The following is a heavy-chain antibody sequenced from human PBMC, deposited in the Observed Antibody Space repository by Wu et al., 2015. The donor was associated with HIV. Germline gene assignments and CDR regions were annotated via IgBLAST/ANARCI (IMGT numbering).Heavy chain of an antibody. J-gene: IGHJ4*02. CDR3: ARPRGYCSGTSCYTGEYFDY. CDR2: INPSGGST. Sequence: QVQLVQSGAEVKKPGASVKVSCKASGYTFTSYYMHWVRQAPGQGLEWMGIINPSGGSTSYAQKFQGRVTMTRDTSTSTVYMELSSLRSEDTAVYYCARPRGYCSGTSCYTGEYFDYWGQGTLVTVSS. V-gene: IGHV1-46*03. CDR1: GYTFTSYY. D-gene: IGHD2-2*02.